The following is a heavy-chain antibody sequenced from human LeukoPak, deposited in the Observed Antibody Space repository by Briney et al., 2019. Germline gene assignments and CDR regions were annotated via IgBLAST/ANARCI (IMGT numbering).Heavy chain of an antibody. CDR2: IIPILGIA. V-gene: IGHV1-69*04. CDR3: ARAQGYGSGS. Sequence: GASVKVSCKASGYTFTSYGISWVRQAPGQGLEWMGRIIPILGIANYAQKFQGRVTITADKSTSTAYMELSSLRSEDTAVYYCARAQGYGSGSWGQGTLVTVSS. CDR1: GYTFTSYG. D-gene: IGHD3-10*01. J-gene: IGHJ5*02.